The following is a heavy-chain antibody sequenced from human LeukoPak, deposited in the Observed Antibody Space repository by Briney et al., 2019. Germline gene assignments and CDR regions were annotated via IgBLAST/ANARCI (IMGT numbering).Heavy chain of an antibody. CDR3: ARGTKASGLYSSSREFDY. Sequence: PGGSLRLSCAASGFTFSSYAMHWVRQAPGKGLEYVSAISSNGGSTYYANSVKGRFTISRDNSKNTLYLQMGSLRAEDMAVYYCARGTKASGLYSSSREFDYWGQGTLVTVSS. CDR2: ISSNGGST. CDR1: GFTFSSYA. D-gene: IGHD6-13*01. J-gene: IGHJ4*02. V-gene: IGHV3-64*01.